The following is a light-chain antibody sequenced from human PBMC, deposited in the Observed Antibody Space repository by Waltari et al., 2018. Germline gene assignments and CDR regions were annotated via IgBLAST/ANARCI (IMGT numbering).Light chain of an antibody. Sequence: VLTQSPATLSLSPGDRATLSCRASQNIGDYLAWYQQKPGQAPRLLISAASNRATGVPARFSVSGSWTDFTLTISSLEPEDLAVYYCQNRRDWPLLTFGGGTKVEIK. CDR2: AAS. CDR3: QNRRDWPLLT. V-gene: IGKV3-11*01. CDR1: QNIGDY. J-gene: IGKJ4*02.